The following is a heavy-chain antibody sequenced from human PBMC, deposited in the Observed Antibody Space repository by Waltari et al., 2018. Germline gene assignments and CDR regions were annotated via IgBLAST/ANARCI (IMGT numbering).Heavy chain of an antibody. CDR2: MSFSGAT. J-gene: IGHJ3*01. CDR3: ATYIGASVGTAAFDV. CDR1: GGSITSTSHY. V-gene: IGHV4-39*01. D-gene: IGHD5-12*01. Sequence: QLQLQESGPGLVKPSETLSLTCSVSGGSITSTSHYWGWIRQPPGPGLEWIGTMSFSGATYSSPSLKSRVTISRDTSKNQLSLKLGSVTAADTAVYYCATYIGASVGTAAFDVWGQGTMVTVSS.